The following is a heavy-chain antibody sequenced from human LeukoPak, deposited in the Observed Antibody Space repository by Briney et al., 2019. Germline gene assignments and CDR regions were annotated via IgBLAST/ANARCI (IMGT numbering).Heavy chain of an antibody. CDR2: IILIFGTT. CDR1: GGTFTSNA. V-gene: IGHV1-69*01. Sequence: SVKVSCTTSGGTFTSNAISWVRQAPGQGLEWMGGIILIFGTTNYAQKFPGRVSITADESTSTAYMEVSRLKSEDTAVYDCARFVGKVWTKEYIGTGGPFDYWVQGGMVSVPS. CDR3: ARFVGKVWTKEYIGTGGPFDY. J-gene: IGHJ4*02. D-gene: IGHD6-6*01.